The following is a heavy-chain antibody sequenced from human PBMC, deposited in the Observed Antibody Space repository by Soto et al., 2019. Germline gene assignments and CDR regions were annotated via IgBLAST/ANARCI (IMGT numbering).Heavy chain of an antibody. J-gene: IGHJ4*02. D-gene: IGHD3-16*02. CDR3: ARGDYVWGSDRWYYFDY. CDR2: ISYDGSNK. Sequence: QVQLVESGGGVVQPGRSLRLSCAASGFTFSSYAMHWVRQAPGKGLEWVAVISYDGSNKYYADSVKGRFTISRDNSKNSLYLQMNSLRAEDTAVYYCARGDYVWGSDRWYYFDYWGQGTLVTVSS. V-gene: IGHV3-30-3*01. CDR1: GFTFSSYA.